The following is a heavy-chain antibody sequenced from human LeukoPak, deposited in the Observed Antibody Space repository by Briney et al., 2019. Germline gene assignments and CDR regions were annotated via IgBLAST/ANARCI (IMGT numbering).Heavy chain of an antibody. CDR3: AKSLAASLDWFDP. D-gene: IGHD6-25*01. J-gene: IGHJ5*02. CDR2: ISSISMFI. V-gene: IGHV3-21*01. Sequence: SISSISMFIYYAASVNGRFTISRDTAKNSLFLQMNGLSVEDTAVYYCAKSLAASLDWFDPWGQGTLVTVSP.